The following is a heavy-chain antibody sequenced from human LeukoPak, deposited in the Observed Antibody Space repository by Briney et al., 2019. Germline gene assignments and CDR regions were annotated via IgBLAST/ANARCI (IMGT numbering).Heavy chain of an antibody. CDR3: ARYIVQDAFDI. Sequence: GGSLRLSCAASGFTFSSYWMSWVRQAPGKGLEWVANIKQDGSEKYYVDSVKGRFTISRDNAKNSLYLQMNSLRAEDTAVYYSARYIVQDAFDIWGQGTMVTVSS. J-gene: IGHJ3*02. CDR1: GFTFSSYW. D-gene: IGHD2/OR15-2a*01. V-gene: IGHV3-7*01. CDR2: IKQDGSEK.